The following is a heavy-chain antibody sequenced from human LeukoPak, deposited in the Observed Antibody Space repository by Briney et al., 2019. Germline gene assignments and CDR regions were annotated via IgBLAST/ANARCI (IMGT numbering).Heavy chain of an antibody. CDR1: GGSISRYY. V-gene: IGHV4-34*10. CDR3: ARDSAAGSYCCYMDF. D-gene: IGHD1-1*01. J-gene: IGHJ6*03. CDR2: INHTGRT. Sequence: SETLSLTCTVSGGSISRYYWSWIRQPPGRGGEWIGQINHTGRTNYNPSLKSRVTMSIDTSKIHFSLNLSSVTAADTAVCYCARDSAAGSYCCYMDFWGKGNTATISS.